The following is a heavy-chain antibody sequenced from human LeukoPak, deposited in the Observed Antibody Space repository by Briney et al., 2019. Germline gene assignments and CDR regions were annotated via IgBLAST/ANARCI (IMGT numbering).Heavy chain of an antibody. D-gene: IGHD3-22*01. CDR1: GYTFTSYG. J-gene: IGHJ6*02. V-gene: IGHV1-18*01. Sequence: ASVKVSCKASGYTFTSYGISWVRQAPGQGLEWMGWISAYNGNTNYAQKLQGRVTKTTDTSTSTAYMELRSLRSDDTAVYYCAFGTYYYDSSGYQGVYYYGMDVWGQGTTVTVSS. CDR3: AFGTYYYDSSGYQGVYYYGMDV. CDR2: ISAYNGNT.